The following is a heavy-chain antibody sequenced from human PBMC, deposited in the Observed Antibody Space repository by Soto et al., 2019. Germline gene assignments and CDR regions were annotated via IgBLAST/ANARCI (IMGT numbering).Heavy chain of an antibody. J-gene: IGHJ6*03. D-gene: IGHD5-12*01. CDR3: SRGAPATIPPRWYMDD. CDR2: IKASGGST. CDR1: GYTSTSYY. V-gene: IGHV1-46*03. Sequence: ASVKVSCKASGYTSTSYYMLWGRQAPGQGLEWMGIIKASGGSTSYAQKFQGRVTMTRNTSTNTAYMELRSLRSEDTAVYYFSRGAPATIPPRWYMDDWGKGTMVTVSS.